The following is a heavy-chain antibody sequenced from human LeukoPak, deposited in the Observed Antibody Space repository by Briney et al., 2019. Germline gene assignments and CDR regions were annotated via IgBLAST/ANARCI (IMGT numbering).Heavy chain of an antibody. J-gene: IGHJ4*02. CDR2: FDPEDGET. CDR1: GYTLTELS. CDR3: ATDVDTAMGYFDY. D-gene: IGHD5-18*01. Sequence: GASVKVSCKVSGYTLTELSMHWVRQAPGKGLEWMGGFDPEDGETIYAQKFQGRVTMTEDTSTDTAYMELSSLRSEDTAVYCCATDVDTAMGYFDYWGQGTLVTVSS. V-gene: IGHV1-24*01.